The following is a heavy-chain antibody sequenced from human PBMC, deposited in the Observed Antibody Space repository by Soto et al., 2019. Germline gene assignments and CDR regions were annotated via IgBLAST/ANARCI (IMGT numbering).Heavy chain of an antibody. CDR2: FGSSGNT. J-gene: IGHJ4*02. Sequence: PGGSLRLSCAASGFTFSNYGMSWVRQAPGKGLEWVSTFGSSGNTYYADSVKGRFTISRDNSRNTLYLQMTSLRADDTAVYYCAKDRRAGGNYGFYSDFWGQGALVTVSS. D-gene: IGHD1-7*01. V-gene: IGHV3-23*01. CDR3: AKDRRAGGNYGFYSDF. CDR1: GFTFSNYG.